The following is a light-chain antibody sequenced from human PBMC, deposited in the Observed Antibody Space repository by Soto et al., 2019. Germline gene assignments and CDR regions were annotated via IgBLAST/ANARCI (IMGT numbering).Light chain of an antibody. Sequence: SYELTQPPSVSVAPGHTATITCGGDNIESRSVHWYQQKPGQAPVLVIYYDSDRPSGIPERFSGSNSGNTATLTISRVEAGDEDDYYCQVWDTSSTDHPLYVFGTGTKVTVL. CDR3: QVWDTSSTDHPLYV. CDR1: NIESRS. CDR2: YDS. J-gene: IGLJ1*01. V-gene: IGLV3-21*04.